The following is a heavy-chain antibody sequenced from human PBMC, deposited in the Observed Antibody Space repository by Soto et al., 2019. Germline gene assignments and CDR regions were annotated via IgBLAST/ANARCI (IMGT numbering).Heavy chain of an antibody. V-gene: IGHV1-8*01. Sequence: QVQLVQSGAEVKKPGASVKVSCKASGYTFTSYDINWVRQATGQGLEWMGWMNPNSGNTGYAQKFQGRVNMTRNISISTAYMELSSLRSEATAVYYCARERSAAGTGWFDPWGQGTLVTVSS. D-gene: IGHD6-13*01. CDR2: MNPNSGNT. CDR1: GYTFTSYD. CDR3: ARERSAAGTGWFDP. J-gene: IGHJ5*02.